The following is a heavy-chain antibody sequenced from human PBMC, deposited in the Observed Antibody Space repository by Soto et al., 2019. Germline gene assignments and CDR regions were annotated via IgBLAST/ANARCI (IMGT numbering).Heavy chain of an antibody. CDR3: ARGPVIVVVIGAFDI. V-gene: IGHV1-69*13. D-gene: IGHD3-22*01. CDR2: IIPIFGTA. Sequence: VASVKVSCKASGGTFSSYAISWVRQAPGQGLEWMGGIIPIFGTANYAQKFQGRVTITADESTSTAYMELSSLRSEDTAVYYCARGPVIVVVIGAFDIWGQGTMVTVSS. CDR1: GGTFSSYA. J-gene: IGHJ3*02.